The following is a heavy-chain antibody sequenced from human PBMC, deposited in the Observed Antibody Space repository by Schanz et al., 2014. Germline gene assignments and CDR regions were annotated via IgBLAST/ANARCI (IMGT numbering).Heavy chain of an antibody. D-gene: IGHD3-22*01. CDR3: AREVGLYDRGWFDP. CDR2: ISAYNGNT. V-gene: IGHV1-18*01. CDR1: GGTFSSDT. Sequence: QVHLVQSGAEVKKPGSSVKVSCKASGGTFSSDTFSWVRQAPGQGLEWMGWISAYNGNTNYAQKLQGRVTMTTDTWTRTAYMELRSLRSDDTAVYYCAREVGLYDRGWFDPWGQGTLVTVSS. J-gene: IGHJ5*02.